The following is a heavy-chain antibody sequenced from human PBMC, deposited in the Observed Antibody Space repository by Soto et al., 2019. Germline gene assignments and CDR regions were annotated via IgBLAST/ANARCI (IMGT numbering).Heavy chain of an antibody. D-gene: IGHD4-4*01. CDR2: IDPSDSYT. J-gene: IGHJ6*02. CDR1: GYSFTSYW. CDR3: ASHPTVTQYYYGMNV. V-gene: IGHV5-10-1*01. Sequence: PGESVKISWKGSGYSFTSYWMSWVLQMPWKGLEWMGRIDPSDSYTNYSPSFQGHVTISADKSISTAYLQWSSLKASDTAMYYCASHPTVTQYYYGMNVWGQGTTVTVSS.